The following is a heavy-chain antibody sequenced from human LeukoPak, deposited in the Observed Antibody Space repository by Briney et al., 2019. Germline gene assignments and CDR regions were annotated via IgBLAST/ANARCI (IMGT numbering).Heavy chain of an antibody. J-gene: IGHJ4*02. Sequence: GGSLRLSXAASGFTFXXXXXXXVRQXPGXXXEWVAKXXXDGXXXXXXXXXXXXXTIXRDNAKNSLYLQMNSLRAEDTAVYYCARDDRYTSWNWGQGTLVTVSS. CDR3: ARDDRYTSWN. CDR2: XXXDGXXX. V-gene: IGHV3-7*03. CDR1: GFTFXXXX. D-gene: IGHD5-18*01.